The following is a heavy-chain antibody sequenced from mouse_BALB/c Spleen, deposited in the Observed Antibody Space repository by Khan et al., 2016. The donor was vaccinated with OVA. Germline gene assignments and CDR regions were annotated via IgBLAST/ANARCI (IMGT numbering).Heavy chain of an antibody. V-gene: IGHV2-6-1*01. D-gene: IGHD2-10*01. Sequence: VELVESGPGLVAPSQSLSITCTISGFSLTNYGVHWVRQPPGKGLVWLVVIWSDGSTTYNSALKSGLTISKDNSKSQVFLKMNSLQTDDTAMYFCARQPYYHYNIMDYWGQGTSVTVSS. J-gene: IGHJ4*01. CDR3: ARQPYYHYNIMDY. CDR2: IWSDGST. CDR1: GFSLTNYG.